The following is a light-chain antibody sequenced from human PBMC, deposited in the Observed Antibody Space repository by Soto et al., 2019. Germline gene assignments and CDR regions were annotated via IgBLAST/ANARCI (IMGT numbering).Light chain of an antibody. CDR3: SLYTSSSTYV. CDR1: SSDVGSYNR. Sequence: QSVLTQPPSVSGSPGQSVTISCTGTSSDVGSYNRVSWYQQPPGTAPKVMIYEVSNRPSGVPDRFSGSKSGNTASLTISGLQAEDEADYYCSLYTSSSTYVFGTGTNVTVL. J-gene: IGLJ1*01. V-gene: IGLV2-18*01. CDR2: EVS.